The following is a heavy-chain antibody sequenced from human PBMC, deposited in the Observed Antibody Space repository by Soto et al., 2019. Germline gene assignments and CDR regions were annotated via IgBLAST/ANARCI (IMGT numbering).Heavy chain of an antibody. D-gene: IGHD3-10*01. Sequence: GTLSLTLAVSRYSISRGYYWCYNRPPPGKRQEQIGTTDHNGRTYYNPTRKSRATGSLDMSKHQFSLRLHSVTAADTAVYYFAAHGGVSGSYVGYFDCWGQENLVAVSS. CDR2: TDHNGRT. CDR1: RYSISRGYY. V-gene: IGHV4-38-2*01. J-gene: IGHJ4*02. CDR3: AAHGGVSGSYVGYFDC.